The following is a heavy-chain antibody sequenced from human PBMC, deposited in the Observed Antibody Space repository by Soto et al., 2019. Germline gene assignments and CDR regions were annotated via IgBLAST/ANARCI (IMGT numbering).Heavy chain of an antibody. CDR1: GYTFSDYY. CDR2: INPNSGNT. J-gene: IGHJ5*02. D-gene: IGHD3-22*01. V-gene: IGHV1-2*02. Sequence: QVQVEQSGAEVKKPGASVKVSCKTSGYTFSDYYMHWVRQAPGQGLEWMGWINPNSGNTDYAQKFRVRVTITRDTSITTASMKLTSPRSDDTAIYYCARVLRGYSNRFDPWGQGTLVTVSS. CDR3: ARVLRGYSNRFDP.